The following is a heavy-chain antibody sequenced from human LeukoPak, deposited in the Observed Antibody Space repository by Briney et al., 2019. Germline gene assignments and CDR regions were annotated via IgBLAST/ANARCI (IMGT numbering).Heavy chain of an antibody. CDR1: GFTLSPYW. J-gene: IGHJ3*02. Sequence: GGSLRLSCAASGFTLSPYWMSWVRQAPGKGLEWVATISEDGSEKYYVDSVKGRFSVSRDNAKNSLYLEMNSLRTEDTAVYHCARLAPFYGLWVIWGQGTMVTVSS. D-gene: IGHD3/OR15-3a*01. V-gene: IGHV3-7*01. CDR3: ARLAPFYGLWVI. CDR2: ISEDGSEK.